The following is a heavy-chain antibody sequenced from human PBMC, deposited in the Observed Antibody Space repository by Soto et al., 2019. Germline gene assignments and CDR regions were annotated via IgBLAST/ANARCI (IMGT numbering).Heavy chain of an antibody. CDR1: GDSVSSRFW. V-gene: IGHV4-4*02. J-gene: IGHJ4*02. CDR2: IYHSGSA. Sequence: SETLSLTCAVSGDSVSSRFWWSWVRQSPGKGLEWIGEIYHSGSANYNPSLKSRVTMSVDNSKNQFSLKLNSVTAADTAVYYCARYKAASGTYYFAYWGQGTLVTVSS. CDR3: ARYKAASGTYYFAY. D-gene: IGHD1-1*01.